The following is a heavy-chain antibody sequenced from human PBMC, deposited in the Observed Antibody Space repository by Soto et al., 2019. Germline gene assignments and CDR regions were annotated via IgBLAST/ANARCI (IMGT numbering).Heavy chain of an antibody. CDR3: ASPPHNSDSSVDAFDI. V-gene: IGHV3-53*01. CDR2: IYTGGST. J-gene: IGHJ3*02. D-gene: IGHD3-22*01. CDR1: GFTVSSNY. Sequence: EVQLVESGGGWIQPGGSLRLSCAASGFTVSSNYMSWVRQAPGKGLEWVSVIYTGGSTYHADSVKGRFSISRDNSKNMLHLQMNSLRTEDTAVYYCASPPHNSDSSVDAFDIWGQGTMVTVSS.